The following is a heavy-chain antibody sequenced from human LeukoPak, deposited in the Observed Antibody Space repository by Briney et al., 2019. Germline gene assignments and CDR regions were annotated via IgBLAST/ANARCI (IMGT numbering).Heavy chain of an antibody. J-gene: IGHJ3*02. D-gene: IGHD6-13*01. CDR3: AKGWSKSSLDWCDN. Sequence: GGSLRLSCAASGFTFSSYAMSWVRQAPGKGLEWVSGTSSSGGSTYYTDSVKGRFTISRDNSWNTLSLQMNSLRAEDTAIYYCAKGWSKSSLDWCDNWGQGTMVTVSS. CDR1: GFTFSSYA. V-gene: IGHV3-23*01. CDR2: TSSSGGST.